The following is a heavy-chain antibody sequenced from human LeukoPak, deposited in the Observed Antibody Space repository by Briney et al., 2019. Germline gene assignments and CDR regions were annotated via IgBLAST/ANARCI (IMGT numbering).Heavy chain of an antibody. CDR2: INPYSGGT. Sequence: ASVKVSCKASGYTFTAYYMYWVRQAPGQGLEWMGWINPYSGGTKYAQKFQGRVTMTRDTSINTAYMELTRLTSDDTAVYYCARDMLRGNDAAFDNWGQGTLVTVSS. CDR3: ARDMLRGNDAAFDN. V-gene: IGHV1-2*02. CDR1: GYTFTAYY. J-gene: IGHJ4*02. D-gene: IGHD3-10*01.